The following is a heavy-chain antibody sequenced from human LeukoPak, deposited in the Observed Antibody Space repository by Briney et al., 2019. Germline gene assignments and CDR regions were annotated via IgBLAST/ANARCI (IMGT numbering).Heavy chain of an antibody. CDR1: GFTFDDYG. D-gene: IGHD3-22*01. CDR3: ARDGRYYDSSGYSPDFDY. CDR2: INWNGGST. Sequence: GGSLRLSCAASGFTFDDYGMSWVRQAPGKGLEWVSGINWNGGSTGYADSVKGRFTISRDNAKNSLYLQMNSLRAEDTDLYYCARDGRYYDSSGYSPDFDYWGQGTLVTVSS. J-gene: IGHJ4*02. V-gene: IGHV3-20*04.